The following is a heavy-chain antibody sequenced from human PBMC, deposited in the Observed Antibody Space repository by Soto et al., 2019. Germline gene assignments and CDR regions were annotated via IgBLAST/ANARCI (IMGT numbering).Heavy chain of an antibody. CDR1: GFTFSSFA. Sequence: GGSLRLSCKGSGFTFSSFAIQWVRQAPGKGLEWVAAISDDGTNKYTADSVKGRFTISRDNSRNTVYLQLNSLRVDDTAVYYCAKESTVGSPGDYFDSWGQGTLVTVSS. D-gene: IGHD1-26*01. V-gene: IGHV3-30*04. CDR2: ISDDGTNK. CDR3: AKESTVGSPGDYFDS. J-gene: IGHJ4*02.